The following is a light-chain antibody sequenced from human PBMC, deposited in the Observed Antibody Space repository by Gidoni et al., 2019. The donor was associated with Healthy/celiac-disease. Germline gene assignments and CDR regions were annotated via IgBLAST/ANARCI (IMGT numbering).Light chain of an antibody. Sequence: DIQMTKSPSPLSASVGDRVTITCRASQSISSYLNWYQQKPGKAPKLLIYAASSLQSGVPSRFSGSGSGTDFTLTISSLQPEDFATYYCQQSYSTLSLTFGGGTKVEIK. V-gene: IGKV1-39*01. CDR2: AAS. J-gene: IGKJ4*01. CDR1: QSISSY. CDR3: QQSYSTLSLT.